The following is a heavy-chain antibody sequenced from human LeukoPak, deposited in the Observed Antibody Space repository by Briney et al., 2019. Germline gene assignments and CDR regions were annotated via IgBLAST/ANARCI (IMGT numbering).Heavy chain of an antibody. J-gene: IGHJ4*02. CDR3: ATSGSYSYYFDY. D-gene: IGHD1-26*01. CDR2: INHSGST. V-gene: IGHV4-34*01. CDR1: GGSFSGYY. Sequence: SETLSLTCAVYGGSFSGYYWSWIRQPPGKGLEWIGEINHSGSTNYNPSLKSRVTISVETSKNQFSLKLSSVTAADTAVYYCATSGSYSYYFDYWGQGTLVTVSS.